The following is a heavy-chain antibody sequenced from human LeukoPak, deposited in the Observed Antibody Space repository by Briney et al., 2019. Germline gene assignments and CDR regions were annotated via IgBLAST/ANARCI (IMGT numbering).Heavy chain of an antibody. CDR3: ARVESGSCSNTRCRNIDY. CDR1: GFTFSKYW. V-gene: IGHV3-74*01. J-gene: IGHJ4*02. Sequence: GGSLRLSCAGSGFTFSKYWLHWVRQAPGKGLVWVSRINTDGSDTSYADSVKGRFTISRDNAKNTLYLQMSSLRAEDTAVYYCARVESGSCSNTRCRNIDYWGQGTLLTVSS. CDR2: INTDGSDT. D-gene: IGHD2-2*01.